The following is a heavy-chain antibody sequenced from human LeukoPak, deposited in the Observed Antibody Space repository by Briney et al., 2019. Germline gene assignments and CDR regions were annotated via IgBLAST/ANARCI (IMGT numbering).Heavy chain of an antibody. V-gene: IGHV5-51*01. Sequence: GKSLKISCKGSGYSFTSYWIGWVRQMPGKGLEWMGIIYPGDSDTRYSPSFQGQVTISADKSISTAYLQWSSLKASDTAMYYCARQGYGDYGVYYFDYWGQGTLVTVSS. CDR2: IYPGDSDT. J-gene: IGHJ4*02. CDR1: GYSFTSYW. CDR3: ARQGYGDYGVYYFDY. D-gene: IGHD4-17*01.